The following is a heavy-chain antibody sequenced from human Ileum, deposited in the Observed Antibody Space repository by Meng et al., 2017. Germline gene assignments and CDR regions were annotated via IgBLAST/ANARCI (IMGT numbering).Heavy chain of an antibody. CDR2: IFQSGRT. Sequence: QVQLQGSGPPLVEPSGTLSLTCAVSGTWGSWVRQPPGKGLEWIGEIFQSGRTNYNPSLKNRVTISIDKSKSQISLQLSAVTAADTAVYSCATSNDRDVYYLGYWGQGTLVTVSS. D-gene: IGHD3-22*01. CDR1: GTW. J-gene: IGHJ4*02. V-gene: IGHV4-4*02. CDR3: ATSNDRDVYYLGY.